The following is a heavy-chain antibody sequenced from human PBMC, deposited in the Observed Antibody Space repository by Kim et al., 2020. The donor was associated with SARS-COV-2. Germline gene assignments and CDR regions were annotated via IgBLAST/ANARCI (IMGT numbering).Heavy chain of an antibody. Sequence: NPSLKSRVTISVDTSKNQFSLKLSSVTAADTAVYYCARPVDTADGGAFDIWGQGTMVTVSS. J-gene: IGHJ3*02. CDR3: ARPVDTADGGAFDI. V-gene: IGHV4-34*01. D-gene: IGHD5-18*01.